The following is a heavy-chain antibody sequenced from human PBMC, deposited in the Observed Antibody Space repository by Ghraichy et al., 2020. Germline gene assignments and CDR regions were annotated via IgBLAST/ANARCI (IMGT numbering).Heavy chain of an antibody. CDR3: ARWGETSEILINAFDI. D-gene: IGHD3-10*01. CDR2: AHHTGNT. V-gene: IGHV4-59*11. Sequence: SETLSLTCSVSDDSISSHYWNWIRQAPGKGLEWIGFAHHTGNTLYNPSLKSRVSLSVDTSKKQVSLKLTSVTAADTAVYFCARWGETSEILINAFDIWGPGTRVTVSS. CDR1: DDSISSHY. J-gene: IGHJ3*02.